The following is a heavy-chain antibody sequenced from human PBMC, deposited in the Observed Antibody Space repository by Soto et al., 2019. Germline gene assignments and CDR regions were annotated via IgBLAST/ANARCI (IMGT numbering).Heavy chain of an antibody. CDR2: ISYDGSNK. V-gene: IGHV3-30*18. D-gene: IGHD3-3*01. J-gene: IGHJ4*02. CDR1: VFTFSSYC. CDR3: AKGDGYNYEFWWAEH. Sequence: TGGSLRLSCAASVFTFSSYCMHLVRQAPGKGLECVSVISYDGSNKYYADSVKGRFTISRDNSKNTLYLQMNSLRAEDTAVYYCAKGDGYNYEFWWAEHWGQGTRVTVSS.